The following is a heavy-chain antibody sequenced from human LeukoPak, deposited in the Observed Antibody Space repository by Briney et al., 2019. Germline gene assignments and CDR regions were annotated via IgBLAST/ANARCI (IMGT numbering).Heavy chain of an antibody. D-gene: IGHD3-16*01. CDR1: GDSFSSYC. CDR2: MCYSEST. CDR3: ASSPIERYVWGSLDFSRFDY. Sequence: SETLSLTCYVSGDSFSSYCWSWIREPPGKGREWIGNMCYSESTNYNPSLKSRVTISVDTSENQFSLKLTSVTAADTAVYYCASSPIERYVWGSLDFSRFDYWGQGSLVTVSS. V-gene: IGHV4-59*01. J-gene: IGHJ4*02.